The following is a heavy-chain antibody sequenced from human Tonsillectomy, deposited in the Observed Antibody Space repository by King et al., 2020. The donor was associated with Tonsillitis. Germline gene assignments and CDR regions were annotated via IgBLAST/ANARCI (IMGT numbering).Heavy chain of an antibody. V-gene: IGHV3-11*01. D-gene: IGHD3-3*02. CDR3: ARPLSDFHFWRAYPY. J-gene: IGHJ4*02. Sequence: QLVQSGGGLVKPGGSLRLSCAASGFSFSDYYVNWIRQAPGKGLEWISYISGSGRSINYADSVRGRFTISRDNAKNSVYLQMNSMRAEDTAVYYCARPLSDFHFWRAYPYGGQGTLATV. CDR1: GFSFSDYY. CDR2: ISGSGRSI.